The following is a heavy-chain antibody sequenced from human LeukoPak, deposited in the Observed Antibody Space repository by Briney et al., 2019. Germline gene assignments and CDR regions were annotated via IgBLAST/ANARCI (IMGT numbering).Heavy chain of an antibody. D-gene: IGHD3-22*01. V-gene: IGHV3-23*01. CDR2: ISPSGDIT. CDR1: GFSFSSHG. J-gene: IGHJ3*02. Sequence: GSLRLSCAGSGFSFSSHGMNWVRQAPGKGLEWVSGISPSGDITYYTDSVRGRFTISRDNFKNTLSLQVNSLRTEDTALYYCAKARGLIGGAFDIWGQGTMVTVSS. CDR3: AKARGLIGGAFDI.